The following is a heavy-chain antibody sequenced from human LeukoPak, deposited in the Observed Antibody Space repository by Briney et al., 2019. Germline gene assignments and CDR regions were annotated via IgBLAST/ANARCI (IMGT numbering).Heavy chain of an antibody. Sequence: PGGSLRLSCAVSGFTLSSYHMSWVRQAPGTGLEWVSSIKPSGDVPYYADSVQGRFTISTDYSKNTLYLQMNSLRAEDTAIYFCVRSIIANLGTGPFVCWGQGTRVTASS. D-gene: IGHD6-13*01. CDR1: GFTLSSYH. CDR2: IKPSGDVP. CDR3: VRSIIANLGTGPFVC. V-gene: IGHV3-23*01. J-gene: IGHJ4*02.